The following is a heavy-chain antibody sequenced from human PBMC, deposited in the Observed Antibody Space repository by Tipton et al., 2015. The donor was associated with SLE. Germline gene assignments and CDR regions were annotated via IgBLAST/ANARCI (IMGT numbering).Heavy chain of an antibody. CDR3: ARGGGYLRPFDY. Sequence: TLSLTCTVSGGSISTHFWTWIRQPPGKGLEWIGYVYYSGSTNYNPSLKSRVTISLDTSKNQFSLNLSSVTAADTAVYYCARGGGYLRPFDYWGQGTLVTVSS. J-gene: IGHJ4*02. CDR1: GGSISTHF. CDR2: VYYSGST. D-gene: IGHD2-15*01. V-gene: IGHV4-59*11.